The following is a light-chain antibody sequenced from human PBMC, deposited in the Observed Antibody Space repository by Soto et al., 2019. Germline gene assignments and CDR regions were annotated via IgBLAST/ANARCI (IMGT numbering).Light chain of an antibody. CDR2: YAS. CDR1: QSVSNW. J-gene: IGKJ5*01. Sequence: DIQMTQSPSTLSASVGERVTITCRASQSVSNWLAWYQQKPGKAPKLLSYYASNLETGVPSRFSGSGSGTDSTFTISSLQPEDIATYYCQQLHSYPFTFGQGTRLEIK. V-gene: IGKV1-5*01. CDR3: QQLHSYPFT.